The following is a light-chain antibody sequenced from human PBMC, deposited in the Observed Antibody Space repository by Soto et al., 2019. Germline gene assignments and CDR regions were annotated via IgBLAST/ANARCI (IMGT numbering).Light chain of an antibody. Sequence: QSALTQPASVSGSPGQSITISCTGTSSDVGGYNYVSWYQQHPGKAPKLMIYDVSNRPSGVSNRFSGSKSGNTASLTISGPQAEDEAEYDCSSNTSSSTLYVVFGGGTKLTVL. CDR3: SSNTSSSTLYVV. J-gene: IGLJ2*01. CDR2: DVS. V-gene: IGLV2-14*01. CDR1: SSDVGGYNY.